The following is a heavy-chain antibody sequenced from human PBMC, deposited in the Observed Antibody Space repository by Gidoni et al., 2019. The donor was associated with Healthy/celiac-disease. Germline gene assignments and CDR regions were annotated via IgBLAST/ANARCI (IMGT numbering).Heavy chain of an antibody. J-gene: IGHJ5*02. Sequence: PGSSVKVSCKASGGTFSSYAISWVRQAPGQGLEWMGGIIPIFGTANYAQKFQGRVTITADESTSTAYMELSSLRSEDTAVYYCERVKDCRSTSCSFWFDPWGQGTLVTVSS. V-gene: IGHV1-69*01. CDR2: IIPIFGTA. CDR3: ERVKDCRSTSCSFWFDP. D-gene: IGHD2-2*01. CDR1: GGTFSSYA.